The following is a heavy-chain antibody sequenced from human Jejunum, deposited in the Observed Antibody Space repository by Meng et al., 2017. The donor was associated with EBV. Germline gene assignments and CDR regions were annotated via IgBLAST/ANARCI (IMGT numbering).Heavy chain of an antibody. Sequence: QWQLEQWGAGLLKPSETLSLTCVVNGGSFSGYYWTWIRQPPGKGLEWIGEINHGDRTNYNPSLKSRVTVSVDTSKNQFSLRLTSVTDADTAVYYCARVAYDEAFAGWFDPWGQGTLVTVSS. CDR3: ARVAYDEAFAGWFDP. D-gene: IGHD5-12*01. J-gene: IGHJ5*02. V-gene: IGHV4-34*01. CDR1: GGSFSGYY. CDR2: INHGDRT.